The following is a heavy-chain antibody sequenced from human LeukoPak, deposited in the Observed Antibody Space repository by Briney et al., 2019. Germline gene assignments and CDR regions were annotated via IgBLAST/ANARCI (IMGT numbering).Heavy chain of an antibody. D-gene: IGHD3-9*01. CDR1: GYTFSDHY. V-gene: IGHV1-2*02. Sequence: ASVKVSCTTSGYTFSDHYIHWIRQSSGQGLEWMGWIDPKNGGTIYAQKFQDRVTMTRDTSINTAYMELTRLRSDDTAVYFCARKTCDALTGYYEGWFDPWGQGTLVTVSS. CDR3: ARKTCDALTGYYEGWFDP. J-gene: IGHJ5*02. CDR2: IDPKNGGT.